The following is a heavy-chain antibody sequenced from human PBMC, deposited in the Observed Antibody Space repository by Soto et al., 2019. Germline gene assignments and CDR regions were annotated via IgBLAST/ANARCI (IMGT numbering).Heavy chain of an antibody. CDR1: GFTFSRYT. J-gene: IGHJ4*02. V-gene: IGHV3-30-3*01. Sequence: QVQLVESGGGVVQPGRSLRLSCAASGFTFSRYTMHWVRQAPGQGLEWMAFISDDGNNKYYADSVKGQFTISRDNSKNTLYLQMNSLRTEDTAVYYCARDDEVGSDCDLGYWGQGTLVTVSS. D-gene: IGHD3-10*01. CDR3: ARDDEVGSDCDLGY. CDR2: ISDDGNNK.